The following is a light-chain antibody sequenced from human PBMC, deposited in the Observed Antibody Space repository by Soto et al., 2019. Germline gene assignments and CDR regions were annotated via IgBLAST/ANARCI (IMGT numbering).Light chain of an antibody. CDR1: QSISTY. CDR3: QQRSDWPLT. V-gene: IGKV3-11*01. CDR2: DVS. Sequence: EIVLTQSPATLSLSPGERATLSCRASQSISTYLAWYQQKPGQAPKLLIYDVSNRATGIPARFSGSGSGTDFTLTISSLEPEDFAIYYCQQRSDWPLTFGGGTKVEIK. J-gene: IGKJ4*01.